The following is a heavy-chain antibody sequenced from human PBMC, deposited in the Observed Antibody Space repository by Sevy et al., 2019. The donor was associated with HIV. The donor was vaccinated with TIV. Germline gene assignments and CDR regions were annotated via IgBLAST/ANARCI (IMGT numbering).Heavy chain of an antibody. CDR3: AKDLAGPGRRYFDY. CDR1: GFTLSNYG. Sequence: GGSLRLSCAASGFTLSNYGMHWVRQVPGRGLEWLTFIRYDGSDKYYAASVKGRLTISRDDSKNTLYLQMDSLSAEDTAIYYCAKDLAGPGRRYFDYWGQGTLVTVSS. D-gene: IGHD6-13*01. J-gene: IGHJ4*02. CDR2: IRYDGSDK. V-gene: IGHV3-30*02.